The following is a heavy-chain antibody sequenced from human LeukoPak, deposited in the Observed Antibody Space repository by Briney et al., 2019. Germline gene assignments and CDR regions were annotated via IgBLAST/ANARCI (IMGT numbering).Heavy chain of an antibody. J-gene: IGHJ4*02. Sequence: SETLSLTCTVSGGSISSSSYYWGWIRQPPGKGLEWLGSIYYSGSTYYNPSLKSRVTISVDTSKNQFSLKLSSVTAADTAVYYCARGDSSGYYSWRGYYFDYWGQGTLVTVSS. CDR2: IYYSGST. CDR1: GGSISSSSYY. CDR3: ARGDSSGYYSWRGYYFDY. V-gene: IGHV4-39*01. D-gene: IGHD3-22*01.